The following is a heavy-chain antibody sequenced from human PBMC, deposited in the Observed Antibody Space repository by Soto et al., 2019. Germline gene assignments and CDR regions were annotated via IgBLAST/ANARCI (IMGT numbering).Heavy chain of an antibody. CDR1: GFTFSSYG. J-gene: IGHJ4*02. D-gene: IGHD1-7*01. V-gene: IGHV3-33*01. CDR2: IWYDGSNK. Sequence: GGSLRLSCAASGFTFSSYGMHWVRQAPGKGLEWVAVIWYDGSNKYYADSVKGRFTISRDNSKNTLYLQMNSLRAEDTAVYYCASGTGTTIDGYWGQGTLVTVSS. CDR3: ASGTGTTIDGY.